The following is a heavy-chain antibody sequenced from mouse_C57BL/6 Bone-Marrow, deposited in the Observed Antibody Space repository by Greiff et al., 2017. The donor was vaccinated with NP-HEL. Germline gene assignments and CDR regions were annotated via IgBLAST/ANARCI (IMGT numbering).Heavy chain of an antibody. CDR3: ARHHYYGSSYVLYWYFDV. V-gene: IGHV5-12*01. CDR2: ISNGGGST. Sequence: DVQLVESGGGLVQPGGSLKLSCAASGFTFSDYYMYWVRQTPEKRLEWVAYISNGGGSTYYPATVKGRFTISRDNAKNTLYLQMSRLKSEDTAMYYCARHHYYGSSYVLYWYFDVWGTGTTVTVSS. J-gene: IGHJ1*03. CDR1: GFTFSDYY. D-gene: IGHD1-1*01.